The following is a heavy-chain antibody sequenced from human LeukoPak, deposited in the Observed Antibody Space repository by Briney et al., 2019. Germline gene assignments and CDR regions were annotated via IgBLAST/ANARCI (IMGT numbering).Heavy chain of an antibody. CDR3: AKDRGVYGSGSSSYYFDY. V-gene: IGHV3-23*01. Sequence: GGSLRLSCAASGFTFSSYAMSWVRQAPGKGLEWVSAISGSGGSTYYADSVKGRFTISRDNFKNTLYLQMNSLRAEDTAVYYCAKDRGVYGSGSSSYYFDYWGQGTLVTVSS. D-gene: IGHD3-10*01. J-gene: IGHJ4*02. CDR1: GFTFSSYA. CDR2: ISGSGGST.